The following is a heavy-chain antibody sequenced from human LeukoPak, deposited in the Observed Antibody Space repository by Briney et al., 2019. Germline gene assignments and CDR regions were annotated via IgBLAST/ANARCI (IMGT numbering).Heavy chain of an antibody. D-gene: IGHD1-26*01. J-gene: IGHJ4*02. V-gene: IGHV4-4*02. CDR3: ARVPLDYSGSYSGEFDY. CDR1: GGSITSCDW. Sequence: SETLSLTCAVSGGSITSCDWWAWVRQPPGRGLEWIGEIHHSGSTNYNPSSPSLKSRVTISVDKSKNQFSLKLSSVTAADTAVYYCARVPLDYSGSYSGEFDYWGQGTLVIVSS. CDR2: IHHSGST.